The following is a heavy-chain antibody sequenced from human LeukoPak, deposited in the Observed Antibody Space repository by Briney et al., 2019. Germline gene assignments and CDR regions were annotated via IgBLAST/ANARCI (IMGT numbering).Heavy chain of an antibody. CDR3: AKDVGLIVATSAPWFDP. CDR2: ISYDGSNK. CDR1: GFTFSSYG. V-gene: IGHV3-30*18. D-gene: IGHD5-12*01. Sequence: EGSLRLSCAASGFTFSSYGMHWVRQAPGKGLEWVAVISYDGSNKYYADSVKGRFTISRDNSKNTLYLQMNSLRAEDTAVYYCAKDVGLIVATSAPWFDPWGQGTLVTVSS. J-gene: IGHJ5*02.